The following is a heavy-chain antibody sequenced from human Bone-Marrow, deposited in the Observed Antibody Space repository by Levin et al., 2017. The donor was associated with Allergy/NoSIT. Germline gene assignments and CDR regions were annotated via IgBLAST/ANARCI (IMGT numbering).Heavy chain of an antibody. CDR3: VRQSGASLDWGSAYY. CDR2: IRGEINSYAT. D-gene: IGHD3-9*01. V-gene: IGHV3-73*01. J-gene: IGHJ4*03. Sequence: GGSLRLSCAASGFAFGGSVFHWVRQTSGKSLEWVGRIRGEINSYATTYAASVKGRFTISRDDSKNMAYLQMNSLKTEETADYYYVRQSGASLDWGSAYYWGQGSKVAVSS. CDR1: GFAFGGSV.